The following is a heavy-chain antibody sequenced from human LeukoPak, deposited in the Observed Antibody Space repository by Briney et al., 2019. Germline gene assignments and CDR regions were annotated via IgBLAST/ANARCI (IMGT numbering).Heavy chain of an antibody. D-gene: IGHD2-15*01. CDR2: IYPGDSDT. CDR3: ARYTYCSGGSCYSTNEYAFDI. CDR1: GYSFTSYW. J-gene: IGHJ3*02. Sequence: GESLKISCKGSGYSFTSYWIGWVRQMPGKGLEWMGIIYPGDSDTRYSPSLQGQVTISADKSISTAYLQWSSLKASDTAMYYCARYTYCSGGSCYSTNEYAFDIWGQGTMVTVSS. V-gene: IGHV5-51*01.